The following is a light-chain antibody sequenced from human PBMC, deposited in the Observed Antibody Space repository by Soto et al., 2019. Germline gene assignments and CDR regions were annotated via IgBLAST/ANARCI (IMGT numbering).Light chain of an antibody. CDR2: DSS. J-gene: IGKJ1*01. Sequence: IVLKQSPVSLSLSTRERATLSCRASDGVGRSLAWFQQRPGQAPRLLIYDSSTRAIGIPARFSGSRPGTEFTLTINGLQSEDFAVYYCQQYNNWPRTSGQGAKADI. V-gene: IGKV3-15*01. CDR3: QQYNNWPRT. CDR1: DGVGRS.